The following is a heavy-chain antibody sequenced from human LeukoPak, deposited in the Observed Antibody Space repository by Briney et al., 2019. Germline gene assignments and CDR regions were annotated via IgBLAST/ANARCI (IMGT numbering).Heavy chain of an antibody. Sequence: GGSLRLSCAASGFTFSSYAMGWVRQAPGKGLEWVAAISGGATSTYDADSVKGRFTISRDNSNNTLYLQMNSLRAEDTAVYYCAKGQGRDTAMSNFDYWGQGTLVTVSS. CDR2: ISGGATST. D-gene: IGHD5-18*01. J-gene: IGHJ4*02. V-gene: IGHV3-23*01. CDR3: AKGQGRDTAMSNFDY. CDR1: GFTFSSYA.